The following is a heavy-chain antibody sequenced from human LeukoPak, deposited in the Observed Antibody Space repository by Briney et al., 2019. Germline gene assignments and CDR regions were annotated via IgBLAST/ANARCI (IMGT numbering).Heavy chain of an antibody. CDR3: AKANYDISTGYYLYWYFDL. V-gene: IGHV3-9*01. D-gene: IGHD3-9*01. CDR1: GFTFDDYA. J-gene: IGHJ2*01. CDR2: ISWNSGSI. Sequence: GGSLRLSCAASGFTFDDYAMHWVRQAPGKGLEWVSGISWNSGSIGYADSVKGRFTISRDNAKNSLYLQMNSLRAEDTALYFCAKANYDISTGYYLYWYFDLWGRGTLVTVSS.